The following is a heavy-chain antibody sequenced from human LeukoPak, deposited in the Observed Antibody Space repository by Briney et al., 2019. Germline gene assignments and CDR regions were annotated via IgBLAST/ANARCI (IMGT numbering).Heavy chain of an antibody. V-gene: IGHV3-74*01. D-gene: IGHD5-12*01. CDR1: GFTFSRYW. J-gene: IGHJ4*02. Sequence: GGSLRLSCEASGFTFSRYWMHWVRQAPGKGLVWVSRVNNDGSGTNYADSVKGRFIISRDNAKNTLYLQMSSLRAEDTAVYYGAREGDVVDTIGSFDYWGQGTLVTVSS. CDR3: AREGDVVDTIGSFDY. CDR2: VNNDGSGT.